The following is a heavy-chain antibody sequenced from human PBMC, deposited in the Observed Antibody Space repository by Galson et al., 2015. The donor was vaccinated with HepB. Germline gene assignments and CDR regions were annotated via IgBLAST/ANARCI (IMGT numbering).Heavy chain of an antibody. CDR3: ARDRTSQWLATSLNWFDP. Sequence: SVKVSCKASGGTFSSYTISWVRQAPGQGLEWMGRIIPILGIANYAQKFQGRVTITADKSTSTAYMELSSLRSEDTAVYYCARDRTSQWLATSLNWFDPWGQGTLVTVSS. D-gene: IGHD6-19*01. CDR2: IIPILGIA. J-gene: IGHJ5*02. V-gene: IGHV1-69*04. CDR1: GGTFSSYT.